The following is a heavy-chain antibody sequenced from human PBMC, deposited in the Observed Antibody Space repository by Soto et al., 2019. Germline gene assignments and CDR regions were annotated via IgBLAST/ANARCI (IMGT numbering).Heavy chain of an antibody. D-gene: IGHD3-16*01. CDR2: ISAYNGNT. CDR3: ARSRVRGGYYFDY. CDR1: GYTFTSYG. J-gene: IGHJ4*02. Sequence: GASVKVSCKASGYTFTSYGISWVRQAPGQGLEWMGWISAYNGNTNYAQKLQGRVTITRDTSASTAYMELSRLRSEDTAVYYCARSRVRGGYYFDYWGQGALVTVSS. V-gene: IGHV1-18*01.